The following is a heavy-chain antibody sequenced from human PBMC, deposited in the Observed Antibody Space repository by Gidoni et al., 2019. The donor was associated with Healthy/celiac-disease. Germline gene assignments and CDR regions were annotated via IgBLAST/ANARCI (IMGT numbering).Heavy chain of an antibody. J-gene: IGHJ5*02. Sequence: QLQLQESGPGLVKPSETLSLTCTVSGGSISSNSYYWGWIRQPPGKGLEWIGSIYYSGSTYYNPSLKSRVTISVDTSKNQFSLKLSSVTAADTAVYYCATQALSGWFDPWGQGTLVTVSS. CDR3: ATQALSGWFDP. CDR1: GGSISSNSYY. CDR2: IYYSGST. D-gene: IGHD6-25*01. V-gene: IGHV4-39*01.